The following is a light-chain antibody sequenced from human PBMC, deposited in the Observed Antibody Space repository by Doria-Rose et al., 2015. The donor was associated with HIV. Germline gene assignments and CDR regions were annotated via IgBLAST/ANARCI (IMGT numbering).Light chain of an antibody. Sequence: TQSPGTLSLSPGERATLSCRASQSFSSTYLARYQQKPGQAPSLLVYDGSTRATGIPDRFSASGSGTDFTLTINRLEPEDFALYYCHQYGTSWTFGQGTKVEI. CDR3: HQYGTSWT. CDR2: DGS. CDR1: QSFSSTY. J-gene: IGKJ1*01. V-gene: IGKV3-20*01.